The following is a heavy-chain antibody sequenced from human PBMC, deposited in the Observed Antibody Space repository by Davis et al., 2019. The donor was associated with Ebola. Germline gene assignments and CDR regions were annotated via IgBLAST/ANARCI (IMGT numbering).Heavy chain of an antibody. CDR1: GYTFSNYY. Sequence: AASVKVSCKTSGYTFSNYYIYWVRQAPGQGLEWMGIVNPGGGITSYAQKFQGRVTLTWDTSTTTVYMELSGLTSEDTAVYYCARAFSNYESHWFDPWGQGTLVTVSS. CDR3: ARAFSNYESHWFDP. D-gene: IGHD4-11*01. CDR2: VNPGGGIT. J-gene: IGHJ5*02. V-gene: IGHV1-46*01.